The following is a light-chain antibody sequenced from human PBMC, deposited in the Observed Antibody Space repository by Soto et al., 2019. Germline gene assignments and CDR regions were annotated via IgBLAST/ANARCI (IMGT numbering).Light chain of an antibody. Sequence: SVLSQPASMSGSPGESITIRCTGASSDIGLYNYVSWYQHHPGKAPKLLISEVNVRPSGLSDRFSASKAGNTASLTISGLQPEDEAYYYCSSLSTTSTPIVFGSGTKVTVL. V-gene: IGLV2-14*01. CDR2: EVN. J-gene: IGLJ1*01. CDR3: SSLSTTSTPIV. CDR1: SSDIGLYNY.